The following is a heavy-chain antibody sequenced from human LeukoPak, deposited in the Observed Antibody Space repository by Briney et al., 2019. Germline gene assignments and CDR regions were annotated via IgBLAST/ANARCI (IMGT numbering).Heavy chain of an antibody. V-gene: IGHV4-59*01. Sequence: PSETLSLTCTVSGGSISSYYWSWIRQPPGKGLEWIGYIYYSGSTNYNPSLKSRVTISVDTSKNQFSLKLSSVTAADTAVYYCARVRDSYCSSTSCYSNWFDPWGQGTLVTVSS. CDR1: GGSISSYY. CDR3: ARVRDSYCSSTSCYSNWFDP. D-gene: IGHD2-2*01. CDR2: IYYSGST. J-gene: IGHJ5*02.